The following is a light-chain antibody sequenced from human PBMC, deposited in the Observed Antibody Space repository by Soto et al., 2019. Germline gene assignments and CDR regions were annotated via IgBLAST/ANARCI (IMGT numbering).Light chain of an antibody. J-gene: IGLJ1*01. Sequence: QSALTQPPSVSGSPGQSITISCTGTSRDIGASNYVSWYQQHPGQAPKLIISDGNNRPSGISDRFSGSKSGNTASLTISGLQAEDEADYYCYPWNSNSHTHYVFGTGTKVTVL. CDR3: YPWNSNSHTHYV. V-gene: IGLV2-14*03. CDR2: DGN. CDR1: SRDIGASNY.